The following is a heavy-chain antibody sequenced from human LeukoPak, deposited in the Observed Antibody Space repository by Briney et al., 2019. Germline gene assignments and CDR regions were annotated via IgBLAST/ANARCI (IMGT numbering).Heavy chain of an antibody. V-gene: IGHV3-11*06. CDR2: INTSGSYT. Sequence: GGSLRLSCAASGFTFSDYYMSWIRQAPGKGLEWVSYINTSGSYTNYADSVKGRFTISRDNAKNSLYLQMNSLRAEDTAVYYCARCLGGDYVSDTYWYFDLWGRGTLVTVSS. CDR3: ARCLGGDYVSDTYWYFDL. J-gene: IGHJ2*01. D-gene: IGHD4-17*01. CDR1: GFTFSDYY.